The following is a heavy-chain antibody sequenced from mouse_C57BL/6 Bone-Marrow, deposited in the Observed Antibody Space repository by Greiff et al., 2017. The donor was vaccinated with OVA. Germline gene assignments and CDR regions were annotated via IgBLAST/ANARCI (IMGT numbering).Heavy chain of an antibody. CDR1: GFTFSDYG. CDR2: ISRGSSTI. D-gene: IGHD1-1*01. CDR3: AREECGSSYGYFEV. V-gene: IGHV5-17*01. Sequence: EVQLVESGGGLVKPGGSLKLSCAASGFTFSDYGMHWVRQAPEKGLEWVAYISRGSSTIYYADTVKGRFTISRDNAKNTLCLQMTSLRSEDTAMYYCAREECGSSYGYFEVWGTGTTVTVSS. J-gene: IGHJ1*03.